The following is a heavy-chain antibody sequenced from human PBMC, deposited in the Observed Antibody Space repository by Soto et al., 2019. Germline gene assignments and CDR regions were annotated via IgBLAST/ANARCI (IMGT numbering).Heavy chain of an antibody. J-gene: IGHJ4*02. Sequence: GGSLRLSCVVSGFTFSNAWMNWVRQAPGKGLEWVGRIKRKAEGGTTDYPAPVKGRFTISRDDSKNTLYLQMSSLKTEDTAVYYCTTDAGRSGWDWGQGTLVTVSS. V-gene: IGHV3-15*01. CDR3: TTDAGRSGWD. D-gene: IGHD6-19*01. CDR1: GFTFSNAW. CDR2: IKRKAEGGTT.